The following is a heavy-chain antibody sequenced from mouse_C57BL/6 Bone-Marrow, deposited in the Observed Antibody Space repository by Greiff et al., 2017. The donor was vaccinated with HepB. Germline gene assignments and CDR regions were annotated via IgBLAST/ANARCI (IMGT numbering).Heavy chain of an antibody. Sequence: EVKVIESGGGLVQPGGSLKLSCAASGFTFSDYYMYWVRQTPEKRLEWVAYISNGGGSTYYPDTVKGRFTISRDNAKNTLYLQMSRLKSEDTAMYYCARPPRRLSYWYFDVWGTGTTVTVPS. CDR1: GFTFSDYY. J-gene: IGHJ1*03. V-gene: IGHV5-12*01. D-gene: IGHD3-2*02. CDR2: ISNGGGST. CDR3: ARPPRRLSYWYFDV.